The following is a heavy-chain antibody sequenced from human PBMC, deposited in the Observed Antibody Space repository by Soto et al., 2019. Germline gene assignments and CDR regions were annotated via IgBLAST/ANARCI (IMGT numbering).Heavy chain of an antibody. D-gene: IGHD6-19*01. Sequence: GGSLRLSCAASGFTFSSYGMHWVRQAPGKGLEWVAVISYDGSNKYYADSVKGRFTISRDNSKNTLYLQMNSLRAEDTAVYYCARAYSSGWYHYWGQGTLVTVSS. CDR3: ARAYSSGWYHY. V-gene: IGHV3-30*03. CDR2: ISYDGSNK. CDR1: GFTFSSYG. J-gene: IGHJ4*02.